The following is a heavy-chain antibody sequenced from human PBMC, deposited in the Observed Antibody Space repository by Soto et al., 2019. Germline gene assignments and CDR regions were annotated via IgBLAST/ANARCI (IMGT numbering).Heavy chain of an antibody. Sequence: EVQLVESGGGLVQPGGSLRLSCAASGFTFSYYAMSWVRQAPGKGLEWVSGLSGSGCTTYYADSVKGRVTISRDNSKNTLYLQMNSLRAEDTALYDCAKCMVRVGYGMYVWGQGTTVTVSS. V-gene: IGHV3-23*04. J-gene: IGHJ6*02. D-gene: IGHD3-10*01. CDR3: AKCMVRVGYGMYV. CDR2: LSGSGCTT. CDR1: GFTFSYYA.